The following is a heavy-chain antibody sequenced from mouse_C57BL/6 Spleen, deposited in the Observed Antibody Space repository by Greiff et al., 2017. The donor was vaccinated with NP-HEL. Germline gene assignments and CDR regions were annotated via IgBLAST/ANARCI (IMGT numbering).Heavy chain of an antibody. CDR3: AGYDYDAGWFAY. J-gene: IGHJ3*01. CDR2: INPNNGGT. Sequence: VQLQQSGPELVKPGASVKMSCKASGYTFTDYNMHWVKQSHGKSLEWIGYINPNNGGTSYNQKFKGKATLTVNKSSSTAYMELRSLTSEDSAVYYCAGYDYDAGWFAYWGQGTLVTVSA. D-gene: IGHD2-4*01. CDR1: GYTFTDYN. V-gene: IGHV1-22*01.